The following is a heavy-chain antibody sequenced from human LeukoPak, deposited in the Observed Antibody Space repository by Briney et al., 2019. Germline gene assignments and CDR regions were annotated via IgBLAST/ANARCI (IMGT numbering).Heavy chain of an antibody. V-gene: IGHV3-13*01. CDR3: ARQKQSHGNFDY. CDR1: GYTVSSYA. D-gene: IGHD1-26*01. Sequence: GGSLRLSCAASGYTVSSYAMHWVRQPIGKGLEWVSALGIAGDTFYPGSVKGRFTISRENAKNSLYLQMNSLRAEDTAMYYCARQKQSHGNFDYWGQGTLVTVSS. CDR2: LGIAGDT. J-gene: IGHJ4*02.